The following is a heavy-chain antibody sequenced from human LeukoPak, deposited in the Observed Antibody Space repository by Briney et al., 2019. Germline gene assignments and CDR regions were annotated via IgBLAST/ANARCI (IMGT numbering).Heavy chain of an antibody. J-gene: IGHJ4*02. Sequence: GGSLRLSCAASGFTFNSYAIHWVRQAPGEGLEWVAIISYDGSNKYYADSVKGRFTISRDNPKNTLYLQMSSLRAEDTAVYYCARSTHGGVIAPFDCWGQGTLVTVSS. CDR3: ARSTHGGVIAPFDC. D-gene: IGHD3-16*02. CDR2: ISYDGSNK. CDR1: GFTFNSYA. V-gene: IGHV3-30*03.